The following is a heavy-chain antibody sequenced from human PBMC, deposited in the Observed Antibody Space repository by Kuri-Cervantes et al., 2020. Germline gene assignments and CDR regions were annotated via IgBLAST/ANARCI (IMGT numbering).Heavy chain of an antibody. J-gene: IGHJ5*02. Sequence: GSLRLSCAVYGGSFSGYYWSWIRQPPGKGLEWIGEINHGGSTNYNPSLKSRVAISVDTSKNQFSLKLSSVTAADTAVYYCARVRNIAAAGFDPWGQGTLVTVSS. CDR1: GGSFSGYY. CDR3: ARVRNIAAAGFDP. CDR2: INHGGST. V-gene: IGHV4-34*01. D-gene: IGHD6-13*01.